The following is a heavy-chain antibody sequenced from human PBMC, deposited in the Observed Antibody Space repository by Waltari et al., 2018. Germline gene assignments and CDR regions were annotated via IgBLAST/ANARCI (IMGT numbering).Heavy chain of an antibody. D-gene: IGHD4-4*01. CDR1: GGSIGISGYY. CDR2: IYYSGST. V-gene: IGHV4-39*07. Sequence: QLQLQESGPGLVKPSETLSLTCTVSGGSIGISGYYWGWNRQPPGKGLEWIGSIYYSGSTYYNPSLKSRVTISVDTSKNQFSLKLSSVTAADTAVYYCARADYSNLHDWGQGTLVTVSS. J-gene: IGHJ4*02. CDR3: ARADYSNLHD.